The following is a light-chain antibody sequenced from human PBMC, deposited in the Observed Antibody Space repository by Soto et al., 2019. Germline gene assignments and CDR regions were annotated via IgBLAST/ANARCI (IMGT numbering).Light chain of an antibody. CDR3: QQYNNWPLT. Sequence: EIVRTQSPATLSVSPGERATLSCRASQSISSLAWYQQKPGQAPRLLIFGASARATGIPARFSGSGSGTEFTLTISSLQSEDFAVYYCQQYNNWPLTFGQGTKVDIK. CDR2: GAS. J-gene: IGKJ1*01. CDR1: QSISS. V-gene: IGKV3-15*01.